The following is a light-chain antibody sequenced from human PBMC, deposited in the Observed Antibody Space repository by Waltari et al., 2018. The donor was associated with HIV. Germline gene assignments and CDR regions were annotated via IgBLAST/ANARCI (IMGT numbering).Light chain of an antibody. V-gene: IGLV7-46*01. CDR3: LVSYTGTWV. CDR2: DAN. CDR1: TGDVNSGHY. Sequence: QAVVTQEPSLPVSPGDTVTLTCGSTTGDVNSGHYPFWVQQRPGQAPRTLIFDANKKHSWTPARFSGSLLGGKAALTLSGAQPEDEADYYCLVSYTGTWVFGGGTKVTVL. J-gene: IGLJ3*02.